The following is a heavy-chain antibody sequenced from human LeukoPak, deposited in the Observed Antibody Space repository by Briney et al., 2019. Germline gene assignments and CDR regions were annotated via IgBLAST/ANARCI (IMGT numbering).Heavy chain of an antibody. CDR2: ISGSGDST. D-gene: IGHD4-23*01. CDR1: GFTFSSYA. V-gene: IGHV3-23*01. Sequence: GGSLRLSCAASGFTFSSYAMSWVRQAPGKGLEWVSSISGSGDSTYYADSVKGRFTISRDNSKNTLYVQMNSLRAEDTAVYYCARGANGGNSGYYYYGMDVWGQGTTVTVSS. CDR3: ARGANGGNSGYYYYGMDV. J-gene: IGHJ6*02.